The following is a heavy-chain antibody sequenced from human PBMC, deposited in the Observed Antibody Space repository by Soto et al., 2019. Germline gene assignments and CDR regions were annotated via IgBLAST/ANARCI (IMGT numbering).Heavy chain of an antibody. Sequence: SETLSLTCTVSGGSISSRDSYWGWIRQPPGKGLEWIGSFHYSGSTYYNPSLKSRVTISVDTSKNQLSLRVTSVTAADTAVYYCARGFGRSHFDYWGQGXLVTVSS. V-gene: IGHV4-39*01. CDR1: GGSISSRDSY. J-gene: IGHJ4*02. D-gene: IGHD3-16*01. CDR2: FHYSGST. CDR3: ARGFGRSHFDY.